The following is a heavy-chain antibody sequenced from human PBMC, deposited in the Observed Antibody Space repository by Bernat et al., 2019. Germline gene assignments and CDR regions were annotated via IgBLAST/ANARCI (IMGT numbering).Heavy chain of an antibody. D-gene: IGHD3-3*01. CDR3: ASGPFWSGYHEYYFDY. CDR2: IWYDGSNK. Sequence: QVQLVESGGGVVQPGRSLRLSCAASGFTFSSYGMHWVRQAPGKGLEWVAVIWYDGSNKYYADSVKGRFTISRDNSKNTLYLQMNSLRAEDTAVYYCASGPFWSGYHEYYFDYWGQGTLVTVPS. J-gene: IGHJ4*02. CDR1: GFTFSSYG. V-gene: IGHV3-33*01.